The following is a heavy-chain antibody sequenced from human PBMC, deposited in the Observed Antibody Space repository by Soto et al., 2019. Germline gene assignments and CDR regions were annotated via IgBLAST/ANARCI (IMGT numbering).Heavy chain of an antibody. V-gene: IGHV3-30*03. CDR1: GFTFSSYG. J-gene: IGHJ3*02. CDR3: VADYVETDTFDI. CDR2: ISYDGNNK. D-gene: IGHD3-10*02. Sequence: GGSLRLSCAASGFTFSSYGMHWVRQAPGKGLEWAAVISYDGNNKYYAESVKGRFTISRDTSKNTLYLQMNSLRPEDTAVYYGVADYVETDTFDIWGRGTMVTVSS.